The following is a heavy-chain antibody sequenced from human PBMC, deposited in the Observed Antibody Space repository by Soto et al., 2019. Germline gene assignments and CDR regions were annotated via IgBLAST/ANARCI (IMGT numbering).Heavy chain of an antibody. J-gene: IGHJ4*02. CDR2: INGSGDTT. Sequence: GGSLRLSCAASGFTFSSHAMSWVRQTPGKRLEWVSGINGSGDTTYYADSVKGRFTITRDNSKNTLYLQMNSLRADDTAVYYCAKDYGSGWSVDYWGQGALVTVSS. CDR3: AKDYGSGWSVDY. CDR1: GFTFSSHA. D-gene: IGHD6-19*01. V-gene: IGHV3-23*01.